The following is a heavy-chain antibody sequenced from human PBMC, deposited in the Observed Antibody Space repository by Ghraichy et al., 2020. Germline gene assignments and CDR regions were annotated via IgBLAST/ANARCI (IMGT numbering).Heavy chain of an antibody. D-gene: IGHD3-3*01. CDR3: ARAQLYYDFWSGYYFPTQGGPIDY. CDR2: INHSGST. V-gene: IGHV4-34*01. J-gene: IGHJ4*02. Sequence: SETLSLTCAVYGGSFSDYYWSWIRQPPGKGLEWIGEINHSGSTNYNPSLKSRVTISVDPSKNQFSLKLSSVTAADTAVYYCARAQLYYDFWSGYYFPTQGGPIDYWCQGTLVTVSS. CDR1: GGSFSDYY.